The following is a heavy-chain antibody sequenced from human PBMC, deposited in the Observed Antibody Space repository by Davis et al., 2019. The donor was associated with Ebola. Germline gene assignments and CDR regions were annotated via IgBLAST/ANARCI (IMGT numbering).Heavy chain of an antibody. V-gene: IGHV3-48*03. Sequence: GESLKISCAASGFTFSSYWMTWVRQAPGKGLEWVSYISSGVSTIYYSDSVKGRFTISRDNTKNSLYLQMNSLRVEDTAVYYCTSSNWNDEDYWGQGTLVTVS. CDR3: TSSNWNDEDY. CDR2: ISSGVSTI. D-gene: IGHD1-1*01. J-gene: IGHJ4*02. CDR1: GFTFSSYW.